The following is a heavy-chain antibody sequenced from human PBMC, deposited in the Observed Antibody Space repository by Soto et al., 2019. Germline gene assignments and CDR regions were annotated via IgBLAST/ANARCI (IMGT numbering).Heavy chain of an antibody. CDR3: ARRGRDSSSSDY. J-gene: IGHJ4*02. D-gene: IGHD6-13*01. Sequence: GESLKIACKGSGYSLTSDWIGWVRQMPGKGLEWMGIIYPADSDTRYSPSFQGQVTISADKSISTAYLQWSSLKASDTAMYYCARRGRDSSSSDYWGQGTLVTVSS. CDR2: IYPADSDT. CDR1: GYSLTSDW. V-gene: IGHV5-51*01.